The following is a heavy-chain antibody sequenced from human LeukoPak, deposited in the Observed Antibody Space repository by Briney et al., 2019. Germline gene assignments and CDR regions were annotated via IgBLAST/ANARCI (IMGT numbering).Heavy chain of an antibody. V-gene: IGHV3-7*05. D-gene: IGHD7-27*01. CDR3: AREDWGPRFDP. J-gene: IGHJ5*02. CDR1: GFTSTSYW. Sequence: GGSLRLSCAASGFTSTSYWMTWVRQAPGKGLHWVANINHDGTDKNYADSVKGRFTISRDNAKRSVFLQMNSLRAEDTGLYYCAREDWGPRFDPRGQGTLVTVSS. CDR2: INHDGTDK.